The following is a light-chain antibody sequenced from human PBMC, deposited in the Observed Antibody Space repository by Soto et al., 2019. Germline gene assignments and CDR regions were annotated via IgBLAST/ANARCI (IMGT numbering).Light chain of an antibody. J-gene: IGKJ2*01. CDR3: QQYYSTPRT. CDR1: QSLLYSSNNKNY. Sequence: DIVMTQSPDSLAVSLGERATINCKSSQSLLYSSNNKNYLAWYQQKPGQPPKLLIYWASTWESGVPDRFSGSGSGTDFTLTISSLQAEDVAVYYCQQYYSTPRTFGQGTKLEIK. CDR2: WAS. V-gene: IGKV4-1*01.